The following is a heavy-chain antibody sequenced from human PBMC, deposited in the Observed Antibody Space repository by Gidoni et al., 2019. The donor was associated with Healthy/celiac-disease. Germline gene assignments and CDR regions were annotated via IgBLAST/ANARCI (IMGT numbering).Heavy chain of an antibody. CDR1: GGSISSSSYY. CDR3: AREAVAGEDY. J-gene: IGHJ4*02. CDR2: IYYRGST. V-gene: IGHV4-39*01. D-gene: IGHD6-19*01. Sequence: QLQLQESGPGLVKPSETLSLTCTVSGGSISSSSYYWGWIRQPPGKGLEWIGSIYYRGSTYYNPSLKSRVTISVDTSKNQFSLKLSSVTAADTAVYYCAREAVAGEDYWGQGTLVTVSS.